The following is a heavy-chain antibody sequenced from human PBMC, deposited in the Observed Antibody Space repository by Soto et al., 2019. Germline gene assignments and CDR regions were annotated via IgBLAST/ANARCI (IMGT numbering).Heavy chain of an antibody. V-gene: IGHV1-58*01. D-gene: IGHD3-22*01. CDR2: IVVGSGNT. CDR3: ATRPGYYDSSGYLY. Sequence: SVKVSCKASGFTFTSSAVQWVRQARGQRLEWIGWIVVGSGNTNYAQKFQERVTITRDMSTSTAYMELSSLRSEDTAVYYCATRPGYYDSSGYLYWGQGPLVTVSS. J-gene: IGHJ4*02. CDR1: GFTFTSSA.